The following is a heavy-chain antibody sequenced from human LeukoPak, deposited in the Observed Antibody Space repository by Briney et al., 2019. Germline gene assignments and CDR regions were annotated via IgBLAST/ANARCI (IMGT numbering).Heavy chain of an antibody. Sequence: SETLSLTCAVYGGSFSSFYWTWIRQFPGRGLEWIGEINHSGSTNYNPSLKSRVTISVDTSKNEFSLNVDSVTAADTAVYYCARWGSPAASPYYCYYAVDVWGQGTTVTVSS. D-gene: IGHD2-2*01. CDR1: GGSFSSFY. V-gene: IGHV4-34*01. J-gene: IGHJ6*02. CDR2: INHSGST. CDR3: ARWGSPAASPYYCYYAVDV.